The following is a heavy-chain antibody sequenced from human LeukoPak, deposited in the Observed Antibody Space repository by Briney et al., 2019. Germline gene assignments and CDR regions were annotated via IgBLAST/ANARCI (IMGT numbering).Heavy chain of an antibody. CDR2: ISGSGGST. CDR3: AKDLVVGATTLYYFDY. D-gene: IGHD1-26*01. Sequence: GGSLRLSGAASGFTFSSYAMSWGRQAPGKGLEWVSAISGSGGSTYYADSVKGRFTISRDNSKNTLYLQMNSLRAEDTAVYYCAKDLVVGATTLYYFDYWGQGTLVTVSS. CDR1: GFTFSSYA. J-gene: IGHJ4*02. V-gene: IGHV3-23*01.